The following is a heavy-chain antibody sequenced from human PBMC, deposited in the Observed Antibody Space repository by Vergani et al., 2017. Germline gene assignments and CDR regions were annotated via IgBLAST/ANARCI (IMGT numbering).Heavy chain of an antibody. CDR3: ARSINYYESSGYYNYYFDY. J-gene: IGHJ4*02. Sequence: QVTLKESGPALVKPTQTLTLTCTFSGFSLGTSGMRVSWIRQPPGKALEWLARIDWDDDKFYSTSLKTRLTISKDTSKNQVVLTMADMDPVDTATYYCARSINYYESSGYYNYYFDYWGQGTLVTVSS. CDR2: IDWDDDK. D-gene: IGHD3-22*01. V-gene: IGHV2-70*04. CDR1: GFSLGTSGMR.